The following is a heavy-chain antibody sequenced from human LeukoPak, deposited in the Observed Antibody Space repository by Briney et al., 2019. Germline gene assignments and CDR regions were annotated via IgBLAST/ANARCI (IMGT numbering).Heavy chain of an antibody. V-gene: IGHV3-15*01. D-gene: IGHD3-22*01. Sequence: PGGSLRLSCAASGFTFSNAWMSWVRQAPGKGLEWVGRIKSKTDGGTTDYAAPVKGRFIISRDDSKNTLYLQMNSLKTEDTAVYYCTTVPPLYYDSSGFLFDYWGQGTLVTVSS. J-gene: IGHJ4*02. CDR1: GFTFSNAW. CDR2: IKSKTDGGTT. CDR3: TTVPPLYYDSSGFLFDY.